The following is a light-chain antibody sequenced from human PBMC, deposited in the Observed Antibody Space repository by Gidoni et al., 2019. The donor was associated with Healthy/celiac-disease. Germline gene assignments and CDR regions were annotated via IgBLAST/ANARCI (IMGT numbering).Light chain of an antibody. Sequence: QSVLTQPPSASGTPGQRVTIPCSGSSSNIGSNTVNWYQQLPGTAPKLLIYSNNQRPSGVPDRFSGSKSGTSASLAISGLQSEDGADYYCAAWDDSLNGPVVFGGGTKLTVL. CDR1: SSNIGSNT. J-gene: IGLJ2*01. CDR3: AAWDDSLNGPVV. CDR2: SNN. V-gene: IGLV1-44*01.